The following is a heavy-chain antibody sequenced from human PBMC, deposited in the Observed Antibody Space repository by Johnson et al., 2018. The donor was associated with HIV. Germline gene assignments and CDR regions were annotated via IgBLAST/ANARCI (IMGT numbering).Heavy chain of an antibody. V-gene: IGHV3-20*04. CDR2: INWNGGST. CDR1: GFTFDDYG. D-gene: IGHD1-26*01. J-gene: IGHJ3*02. Sequence: VQLVESGGGLVKPGGSLRLSCAASGFTFDDYGMSWVRQAPGKGLEWVSGINWNGGSTGYADSVKGRFTISRDNAKNSLYLQMNSLRAEDTALYYCARVVARVGAHGAPVFAFDIWGQGTMVTVSS. CDR3: ARVVARVGAHGAPVFAFDI.